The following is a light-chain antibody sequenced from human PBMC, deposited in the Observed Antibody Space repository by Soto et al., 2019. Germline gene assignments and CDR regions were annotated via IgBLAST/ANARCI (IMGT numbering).Light chain of an antibody. CDR3: QQYNNWPAIT. J-gene: IGKJ5*01. CDR2: GAS. CDR1: QSIRNN. V-gene: IGKV3D-15*01. Sequence: EIVMTQSPPTLSVSPGERAALSCRASQSIRNNLAWYQQKPGQAPRLLIYGASTRATGIPARFSGSGSGTEFPLTISSLQSEDFAVYYCQQYNNWPAITFGQGTRLEIK.